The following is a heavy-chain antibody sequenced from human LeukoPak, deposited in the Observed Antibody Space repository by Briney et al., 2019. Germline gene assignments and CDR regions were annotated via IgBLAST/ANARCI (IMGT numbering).Heavy chain of an antibody. D-gene: IGHD6-13*01. J-gene: IGHJ4*02. CDR1: GFTFSSYG. CDR2: IKSKTDGGTT. CDR3: TTDLSSIAAAFDY. V-gene: IGHV3-15*01. Sequence: PGGTLRLSCAASGFTFSSYGMSWVRQAPGKGLEWVGRIKSKTDGGTTDYAAPVKGRFTISRDDSKNTLYLQMNSLKTEDTAVYYCTTDLSSIAAAFDYWGQGTLVTVSS.